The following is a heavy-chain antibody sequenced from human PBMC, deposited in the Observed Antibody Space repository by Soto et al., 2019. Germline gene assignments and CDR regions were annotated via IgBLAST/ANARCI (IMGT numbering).Heavy chain of an antibody. J-gene: IGHJ5*02. Sequence: LSLTCTVSGDSIISSDFYWGWVRQPPGKGLEWIGSIFYLGSSYYNPSLKSRVTMSVDTSKNQFSLRLRSVTAADTALYFCARHSLALRQHNWSDPPGPALMGTLSS. CDR1: GDSIISSDFY. CDR2: IFYLGSS. CDR3: ARHSLALRQHNWSDP. D-gene: IGHD3-3*02. V-gene: IGHV4-39*01.